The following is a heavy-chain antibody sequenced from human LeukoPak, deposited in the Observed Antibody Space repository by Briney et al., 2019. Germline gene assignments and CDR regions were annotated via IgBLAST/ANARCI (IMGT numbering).Heavy chain of an antibody. J-gene: IGHJ4*02. D-gene: IGHD3-22*01. CDR2: ISSSSSYI. V-gene: IGHV3-21*01. CDR1: GFTFSSYS. CDR3: ARGDDYYDSSGYYLYDY. Sequence: GGSLRLSCAASGFTFSSYSMNWVRQAPGKGLEWVSSISSSSSYIYYADSVKGRFTISRDNAKNSLYLQMDSLRAEDTAVYYCARGDDYYDSSGYYLYDYWGQGTPVTVSS.